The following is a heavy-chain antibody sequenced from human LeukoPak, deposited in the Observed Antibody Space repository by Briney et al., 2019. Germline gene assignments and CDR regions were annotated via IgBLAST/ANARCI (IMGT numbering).Heavy chain of an antibody. J-gene: IGHJ3*02. D-gene: IGHD3/OR15-3a*01. Sequence: GGSLRLSCAASGFTFSSYAMHWVRQAPGKGLEYVSAISSNGGSTYYANSVKGRFTISRDNSKNTLYLQMGSLRAEDMAVYYCARGGGLGDAFNMWGQGTMVTVSP. CDR3: ARGGGLGDAFNM. CDR1: GFTFSSYA. CDR2: ISSNGGST. V-gene: IGHV3-64*01.